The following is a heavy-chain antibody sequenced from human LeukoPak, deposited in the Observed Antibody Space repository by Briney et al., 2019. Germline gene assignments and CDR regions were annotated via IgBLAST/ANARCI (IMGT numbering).Heavy chain of an antibody. CDR3: ARDQTPYY. CDR1: RFTFSSYW. CDR2: IKQDGSEK. J-gene: IGHJ4*02. Sequence: GGSLRLSCAASRFTFSSYWMSWVRQAPGKGLEWVANIKQDGSEKYYVDSVKGRFTISRDNAKNSLYLQMNSLRAEDTAVYYCARDQTPYYWGQGTLVTVSS. V-gene: IGHV3-7*01.